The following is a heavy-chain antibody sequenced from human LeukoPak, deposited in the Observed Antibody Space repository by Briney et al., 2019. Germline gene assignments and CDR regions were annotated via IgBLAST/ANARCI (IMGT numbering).Heavy chain of an antibody. Sequence: ASVKVSCKASGYTFTGYYMHWVRQAPGQGLEWMGWINPNSGGINYAQKFQGWVTMTRDTSISTAYMELSRLRSDDTAVYYCARGVAVAARYYFDYWGQGTLVTVSS. J-gene: IGHJ4*02. D-gene: IGHD6-19*01. CDR3: ARGVAVAARYYFDY. CDR1: GYTFTGYY. CDR2: INPNSGGI. V-gene: IGHV1-2*04.